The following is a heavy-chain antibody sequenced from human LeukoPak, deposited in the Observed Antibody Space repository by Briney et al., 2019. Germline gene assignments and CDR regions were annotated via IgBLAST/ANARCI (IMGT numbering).Heavy chain of an antibody. J-gene: IGHJ4*02. V-gene: IGHV3-30-3*01. CDR3: ARVIAADFDY. CDR2: ISYDGSNK. D-gene: IGHD6-13*01. Sequence: AGGSLRLSCAASGFTFSSYAMHWVRQAPGKGLEWVAVISYDGSNKYYADSVKGRFTISRDNSKNTLYLQMNSLRAEDTAVYYCARVIAADFDYWGQGTLVTVSS. CDR1: GFTFSSYA.